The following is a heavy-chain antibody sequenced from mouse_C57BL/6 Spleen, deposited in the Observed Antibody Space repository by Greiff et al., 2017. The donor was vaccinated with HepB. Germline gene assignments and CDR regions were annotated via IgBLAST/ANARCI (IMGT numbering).Heavy chain of an antibody. D-gene: IGHD1-1*01. CDR1: GYAFSSYW. V-gene: IGHV1-80*01. CDR2: IYPGDGDT. J-gene: IGHJ3*01. CDR3: ARSAYGSSWFAY. Sequence: QVQLKQSGAELVKPGASVKISCKASGYAFSSYWMNWVKQRPGKGLEWIGQIYPGDGDTNYNGKFKGKATLTADKSSSTAYMQLSSLTSEDSAVYFCARSAYGSSWFAYWGQGTLVTVSA.